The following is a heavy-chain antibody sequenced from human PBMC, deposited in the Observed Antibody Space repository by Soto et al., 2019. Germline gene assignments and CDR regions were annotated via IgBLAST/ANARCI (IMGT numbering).Heavy chain of an antibody. CDR1: GYTFTSYY. CDR3: ARDGGHIVVVPAAIVVFGFSIADAGKRMDV. J-gene: IGHJ6*02. D-gene: IGHD2-2*02. Sequence: GDSVKVSCKASGYTFTSYYMHWVRQAPGQGLEWMGIINPSGGSTSYAQKFQGRVTMTRETSTSTVYMELSSLRSEHTAVYYCARDGGHIVVVPAAIVVFGFSIADAGKRMDVWGQGTTVTVSS. CDR2: INPSGGST. V-gene: IGHV1-46*01.